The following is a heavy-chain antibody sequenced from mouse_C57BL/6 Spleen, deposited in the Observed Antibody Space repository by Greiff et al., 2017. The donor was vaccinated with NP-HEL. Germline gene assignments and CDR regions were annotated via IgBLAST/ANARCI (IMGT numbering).Heavy chain of an antibody. Sequence: VQLQQSGPELVKPGASVKISCKASGYSFTGYYMNWVKQSPEKSLEWIGEINPSTGGTNYNQKFKAKATLTVDNSSSTAYMQLKSLTSEDSAVYYCAREWIYYGNYFAYWGKGTLVTVSA. CDR3: AREWIYYGNYFAY. CDR1: GYSFTGYY. CDR2: INPSTGGT. D-gene: IGHD2-1*01. V-gene: IGHV1-42*01. J-gene: IGHJ3*01.